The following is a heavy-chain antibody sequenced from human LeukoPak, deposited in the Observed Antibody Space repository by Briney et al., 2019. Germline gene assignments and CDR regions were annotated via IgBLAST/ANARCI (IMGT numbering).Heavy chain of an antibody. Sequence: GGSLRLSCAASGFTFSSYAISWVRQALGKGLEWVSAISGSGGSTYYADSVKGRFTISRDNSKNTLYLQMNSLRAEDTAVYYCAKDREQLWSPFDYWGQGTLVTVSS. CDR3: AKDREQLWSPFDY. CDR1: GFTFSSYA. D-gene: IGHD5-18*01. V-gene: IGHV3-23*01. J-gene: IGHJ4*02. CDR2: ISGSGGST.